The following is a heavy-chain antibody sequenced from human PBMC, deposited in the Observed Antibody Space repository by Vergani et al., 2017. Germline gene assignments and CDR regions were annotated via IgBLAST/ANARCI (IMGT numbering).Heavy chain of an antibody. Sequence: QLQLQESGSGLVKPSQTLSLTCAVSGGSISSGGYYWSWIRQPPGKGLEWIGYNYHSGSTYYNPSLKSRVTISVDRSKNQFSLKLSSVTAADTAVYYCASGITGTTKVDYWGQGTLVTVSS. CDR1: GGSISSGGYY. D-gene: IGHD1-20*01. V-gene: IGHV4-30-2*01. CDR2: NYHSGST. CDR3: ASGITGTTKVDY. J-gene: IGHJ4*02.